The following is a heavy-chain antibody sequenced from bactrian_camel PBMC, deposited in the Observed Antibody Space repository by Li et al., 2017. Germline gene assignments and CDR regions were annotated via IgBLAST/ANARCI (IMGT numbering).Heavy chain of an antibody. CDR2: IDTNAVT. V-gene: IGHV3S57*01. CDR1: AAPGYVTSPYC. J-gene: IGHJ6*01. D-gene: IGHD3*01. CDR3: AAGATDGSVLGNIEDKPESDFSY. Sequence: HVQLVESGGGEVQAGGSLALTCVASAAPGYVTSPYCMAWFRRAPGKEREFVAAIDTNAVTKYGDSVKDRFTISKDNAKNTLYLHMTSLEPEVTAMYYCAAGATDGSVLGNIEDKPESDFSYWGQGTQVTVS.